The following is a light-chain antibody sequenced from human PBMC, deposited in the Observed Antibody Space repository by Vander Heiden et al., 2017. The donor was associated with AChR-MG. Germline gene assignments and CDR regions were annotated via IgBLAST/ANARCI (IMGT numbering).Light chain of an antibody. V-gene: IGLV2-23*03. CDR3: CSYAGSSTFVV. CDR1: SSDVGGYNL. J-gene: IGLJ2*01. CDR2: EGS. Sequence: QSALTQPASVSGSPGQSITISCTGTSSDVGGYNLVSWYQQHPGKAPQLMIYEGSKPPSGVSNRFSCSKSGNTASLTIAGLEADDEAYYYCCSYAGSSTFVVFGGGTKLTVL.